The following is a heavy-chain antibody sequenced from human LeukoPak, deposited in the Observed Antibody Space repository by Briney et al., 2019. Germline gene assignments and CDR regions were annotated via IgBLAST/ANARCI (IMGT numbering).Heavy chain of an antibody. Sequence: GGSLRLSCTASGFTFSSYWMSWVRQAPGKGLEWVANIKQDGGDKYYVDSVKGRFTISRDNAKNSLYLQMNSLRAEDTAMYYCVRVLDYWGQGTLVTVSS. V-gene: IGHV3-7*03. CDR3: VRVLDY. J-gene: IGHJ4*02. CDR2: IKQDGGDK. CDR1: GFTFSSYW.